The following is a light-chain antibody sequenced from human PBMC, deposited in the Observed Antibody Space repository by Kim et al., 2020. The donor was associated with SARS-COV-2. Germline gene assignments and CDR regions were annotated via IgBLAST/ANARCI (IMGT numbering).Light chain of an antibody. V-gene: IGLV2-14*03. CDR3: NSYTSSNTWV. Sequence: QSALTQPASVSGSPGQSITIPCIGTSSDVGGSNSVSWYQHHPGTAPKILIYDVSGRPSGVSNRFSGSKSGNTASLTISGLQAEDEADYYCNSYTSSNTWVFGGGTKLTVL. CDR1: SSDVGGSNS. J-gene: IGLJ2*01. CDR2: DVS.